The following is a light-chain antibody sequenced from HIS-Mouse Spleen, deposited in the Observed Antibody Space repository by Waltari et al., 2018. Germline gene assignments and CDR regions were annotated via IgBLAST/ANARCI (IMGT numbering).Light chain of an antibody. J-gene: IGKJ5*01. V-gene: IGKV3-11*01. CDR2: DAS. Sequence: EIVLTQSPATLSLSPGDRATLSCSASQSVSSYLAWYQQKPGQAPRLLIYDASNRATGIPARFSGSGSGTDFTLTISSLEPEDFAVYYCQQRSNWPRTFGQGTRLEIK. CDR1: QSVSSY. CDR3: QQRSNWPRT.